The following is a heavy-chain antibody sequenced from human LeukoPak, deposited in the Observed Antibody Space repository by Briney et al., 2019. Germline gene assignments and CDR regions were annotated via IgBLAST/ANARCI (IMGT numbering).Heavy chain of an antibody. V-gene: IGHV3-48*03. CDR2: ITTSGGIK. J-gene: IGHJ4*02. CDR1: GFTFSNYE. Sequence: GGSLRLSCATSGFTFSNYEMNWVRQAPGKGLEWVSYITTSGGIKSYADSVKGRFTISRGNTKNSVYLQINSLKAEDTAVYYCARDGVVDSSGWYVDYWGQGTLVTVSS. D-gene: IGHD6-19*01. CDR3: ARDGVVDSSGWYVDY.